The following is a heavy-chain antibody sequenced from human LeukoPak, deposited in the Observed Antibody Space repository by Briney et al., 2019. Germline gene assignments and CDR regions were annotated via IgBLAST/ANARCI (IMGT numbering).Heavy chain of an antibody. CDR2: INSDGSST. J-gene: IGHJ5*02. V-gene: IGHV3-74*01. Sequence: GGSLRLSCAASGFTFSSYWMHWVRQAPGKGLVWVSRINSDGSSTTYADSVKGRFTISRDNAKNTLYLQMNSLRAEDTAVYYCARVNYDFWSFLTWGQGTLATVSS. D-gene: IGHD3-3*01. CDR3: ARVNYDFWSFLT. CDR1: GFTFSSYW.